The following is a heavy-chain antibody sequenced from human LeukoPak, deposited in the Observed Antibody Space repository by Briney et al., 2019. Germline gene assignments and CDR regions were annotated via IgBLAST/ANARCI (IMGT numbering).Heavy chain of an antibody. CDR3: APASRGGYCTNGVCPFDY. V-gene: IGHV3-30*02. CDR2: IRCDGSNK. Sequence: GGSLRLSCAASGFTFSSYGMHWVRQAPGKGLEWVSFIRCDGSNKYYADSVKGRFTISRDNSKNTLYLQMNSLRAEDTAVYYCAPASRGGYCTNGVCPFDYWGQGTLVTVSS. CDR1: GFTFSSYG. D-gene: IGHD2-8*01. J-gene: IGHJ4*02.